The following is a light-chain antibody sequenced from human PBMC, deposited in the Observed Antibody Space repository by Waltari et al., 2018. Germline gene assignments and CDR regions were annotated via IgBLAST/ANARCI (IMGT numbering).Light chain of an antibody. J-gene: IGKJ1*01. V-gene: IGKV1-39*01. CDR1: QSISSY. CDR2: AAS. CDR3: QQSYSTHWT. Sequence: DIQMTQSPSSLSASVGDRVTITCRASQSISSYLTWYQQKPGKAPKLLIYAASSLQSGVPSRFSGSGSGTDFTLTISSLQPEDFATYYCQQSYSTHWTFGQGTKVEIK.